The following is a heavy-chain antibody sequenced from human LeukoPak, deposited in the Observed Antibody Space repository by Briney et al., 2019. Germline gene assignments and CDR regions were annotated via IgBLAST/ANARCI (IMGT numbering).Heavy chain of an antibody. CDR2: IYSGGNT. D-gene: IGHD6-13*01. CDR1: GFTVSSNY. J-gene: IGHJ3*02. CDR3: AKVQRAAAGLDAFDI. Sequence: GGSLRLSCAASGFTVSSNYMSWVRQAPGKGLECVSVIYSGGNTYYADSVKGRFTISRDNSKNTLYLQMNSLRAEDTAVYYCAKVQRAAAGLDAFDIWGQGTMVTVSS. V-gene: IGHV3-53*01.